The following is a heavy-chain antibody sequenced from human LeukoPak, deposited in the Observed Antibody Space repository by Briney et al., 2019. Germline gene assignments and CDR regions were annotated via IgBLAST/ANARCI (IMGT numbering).Heavy chain of an antibody. V-gene: IGHV4-61*02. CDR2: IYTSGST. J-gene: IGHJ6*03. CDR1: GGSISSGSYY. Sequence: PSETLSLTCTVSGGSISSGSYYWSWIRQPAGKGLEWIGRIYTSGSTNYNPSLKSRVTISVDTSKTQFSLKLSSVTAADTAVYYCARDPFNKDYDFCSGYMDAWGKGTTVTVSS. D-gene: IGHD3-3*01. CDR3: ARDPFNKDYDFCSGYMDA.